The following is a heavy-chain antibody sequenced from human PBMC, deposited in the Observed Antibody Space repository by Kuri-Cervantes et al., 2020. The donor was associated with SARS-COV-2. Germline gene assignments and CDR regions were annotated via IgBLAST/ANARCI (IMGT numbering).Heavy chain of an antibody. CDR1: GFTFSSYW. CDR2: INHSGST. V-gene: IGHV4-34*08. J-gene: IGHJ4*02. Sequence: ESLKISCAASGFTFSSYWMHWVRQAPGKGLEWIGEINHSGSTNYNPSLKSRVTISVDTSKHQLSLKLSSVTAADTAVYYCAGSPGGVFDCWGQGTLVTVSS. CDR3: AGSPGGVFDC. D-gene: IGHD3-16*01.